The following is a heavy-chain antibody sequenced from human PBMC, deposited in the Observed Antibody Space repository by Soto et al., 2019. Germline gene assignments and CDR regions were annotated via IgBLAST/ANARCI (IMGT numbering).Heavy chain of an antibody. D-gene: IGHD3-22*01. CDR3: ARGDSSGYYYVLSVVPYFDY. V-gene: IGHV1-18*01. CDR1: CYSFTSWG. J-gene: IGHJ4*02. CDR2: ISAYNGNT. Sequence: ASVKVYWKASCYSFTSWGSSWVRQAPGQGLEWMGWISAYNGNTNYGQKLQGRVTMTTDTSTSTAYMELRSLRSDDTAVYYCARGDSSGYYYVLSVVPYFDYWGQGTLVTVSS.